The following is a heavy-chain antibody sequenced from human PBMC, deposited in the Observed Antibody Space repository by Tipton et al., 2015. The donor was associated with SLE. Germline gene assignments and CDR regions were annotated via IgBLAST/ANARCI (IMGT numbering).Heavy chain of an antibody. J-gene: IGHJ3*02. V-gene: IGHV3-21*01. CDR2: ISSSIYI. CDR1: GFTFSSYS. CDR3: ARVGDYEDAFDI. D-gene: IGHD4-17*01. Sequence: SLRLSCAASGFTFSSYSMNWGRQAPGKGLEWVSSISSSIYIYYADSVKGRFTISRDNAENSLYLQMNSLRAEDTAVYYCARVGDYEDAFDIWGQGTMVTVSS.